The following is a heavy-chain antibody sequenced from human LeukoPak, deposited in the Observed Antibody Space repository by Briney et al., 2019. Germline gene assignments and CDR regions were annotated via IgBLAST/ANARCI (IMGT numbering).Heavy chain of an antibody. CDR1: GFTFGDYA. CDR2: ISWNSGSI. J-gene: IGHJ4*02. D-gene: IGHD5-12*01. CDR3: GKDARGGYVV. V-gene: IGHV3-9*01. Sequence: PGGSLRLSCAASGFTFGDYAMHWVRQAPGRGLEWVSGISWNSGSIVYADSVKGRFTISRDNAKNSLYLQMNSLRAEDTALYYCGKDARGGYVVWGQGTLVTVSS.